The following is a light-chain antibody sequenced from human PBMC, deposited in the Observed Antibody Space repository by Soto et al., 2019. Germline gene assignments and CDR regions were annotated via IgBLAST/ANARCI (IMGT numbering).Light chain of an antibody. Sequence: DIVMTQSPATLSVSPGERATLSCRASQSVSSNLAWYQQKPGQALRLLIYCASTRATGIPARFSGSGSGTEFTLTISSLQSEDFAVYYCQQYNNWPQTFGQGTKVEIK. CDR3: QQYNNWPQT. CDR1: QSVSSN. J-gene: IGKJ1*01. CDR2: CAS. V-gene: IGKV3-15*01.